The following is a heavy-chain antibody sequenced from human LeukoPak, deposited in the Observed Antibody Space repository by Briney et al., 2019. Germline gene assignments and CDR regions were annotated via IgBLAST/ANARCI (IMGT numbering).Heavy chain of an antibody. CDR2: ISSDGSRT. J-gene: IGHJ4*02. CDR1: GFTLSSYW. CDR3: VRGSSDDSSGPRALFDN. V-gene: IGHV3-74*01. D-gene: IGHD3-22*01. Sequence: PGGSLRLSCAASGFTLSSYWMHWVRQAPGKGLLWVSRISSDGSRTSYADSVKGRFTISRDNAKNTMYMQMNSLRAEDTAVYYCVRGSSDDSSGPRALFDNWGQGTLVTVSS.